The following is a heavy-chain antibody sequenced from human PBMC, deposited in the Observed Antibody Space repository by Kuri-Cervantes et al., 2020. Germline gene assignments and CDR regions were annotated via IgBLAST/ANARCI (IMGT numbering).Heavy chain of an antibody. V-gene: IGHV3-53*01. J-gene: IGHJ6*02. CDR1: GFTVSGDY. Sequence: GESLKISCAVSGFTVSGDYMTWIRQAPGKGLEWVSVIYSGGSTYYADSVKGRFTISRDNSKNTLYLQMNSLRAEDTAVYYCAYYYYGMDVWGQGTTVTVSS. CDR2: IYSGGST. CDR3: AYYYYGMDV.